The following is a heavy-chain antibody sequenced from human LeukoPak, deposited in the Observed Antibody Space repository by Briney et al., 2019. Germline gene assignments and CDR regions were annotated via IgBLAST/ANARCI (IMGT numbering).Heavy chain of an antibody. CDR3: ARGRALGYSYGFNDFDY. J-gene: IGHJ4*02. CDR1: GFTFSSYS. D-gene: IGHD5-18*01. CDR2: ISSSSSTI. Sequence: PGGSLRLSCAASGFTFSSYSMNWVRQAPGKGLEWVSCISSSSSTIYYADSVKGRFTISRDNSKNTLYLQMNSLRAEDTAVYYCARGRALGYSYGFNDFDYWGQGTLVTVSS. V-gene: IGHV3-48*01.